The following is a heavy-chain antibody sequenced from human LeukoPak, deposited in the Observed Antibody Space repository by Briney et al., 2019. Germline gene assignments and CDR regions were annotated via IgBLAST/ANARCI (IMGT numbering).Heavy chain of an antibody. D-gene: IGHD7-27*01. V-gene: IGHV4-59*01. CDR3: ARATNWGVIDYYYYYMDA. CDR2: ISYSGST. J-gene: IGHJ6*03. Sequence: SETLSLTCTVSGGSISSYSWSWIRQPPGKGLEWIAYISYSGSTNYNPSLKSRVTISVDTSKNQFSLNLSSVTAADTAVYYCARATNWGVIDYYYYYMDAWGKGTTVTVSS. CDR1: GGSISSYS.